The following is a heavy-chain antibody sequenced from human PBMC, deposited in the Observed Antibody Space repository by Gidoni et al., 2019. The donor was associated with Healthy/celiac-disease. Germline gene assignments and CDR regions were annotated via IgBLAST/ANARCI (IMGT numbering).Heavy chain of an antibody. CDR2: FHDTGGT. Sequence: QLQLQESGPGLVKPSETLSLPCTVSGGSISSSTFYWGWIRQPPGKGLEWIGSFHDTGGTYSNPSLKSRVIISVDMSKNQFSLRLSSVTAADTAVYYCATHTATIKAFDSWGQGTLVTVSS. CDR3: ATHTATIKAFDS. J-gene: IGHJ4*02. V-gene: IGHV4-39*01. CDR1: GGSISSSTFY. D-gene: IGHD5-12*01.